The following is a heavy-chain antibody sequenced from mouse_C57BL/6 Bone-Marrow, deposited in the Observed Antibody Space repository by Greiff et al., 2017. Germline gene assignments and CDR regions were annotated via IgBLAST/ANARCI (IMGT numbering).Heavy chain of an antibody. CDR2: ISNLAYSI. D-gene: IGHD1-1*01. J-gene: IGHJ1*03. CDR1: GFTFSDYG. CDR3: ARTSITTVAPYWYFDV. V-gene: IGHV5-15*01. Sequence: EVNLVESGGGLVQPGGSLKLSCAASGFTFSDYGMAWVRQAPRKGPEWVAFISNLAYSIYYADTVTGRFTISRENAKNTLYLEMSSLRSEDTAMYYCARTSITTVAPYWYFDVWGTGTTVTVSS.